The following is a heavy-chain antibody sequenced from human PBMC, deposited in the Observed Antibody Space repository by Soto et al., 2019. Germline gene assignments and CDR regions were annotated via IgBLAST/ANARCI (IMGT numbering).Heavy chain of an antibody. CDR1: VGSFSGYY. V-gene: IGHV4-34*01. CDR2: INHSGST. CDR3: ARVGYSSSWYRRGAFDI. J-gene: IGHJ3*02. D-gene: IGHD6-13*01. Sequence: PETLTLTSAVYVGSFSGYYWRWIRQPPRKGLEWIGEINHSGSTNYNPSLKSRVTISVDTSKNQFSLKLTSVTAADTAVYYCARVGYSSSWYRRGAFDIWGQVTMVT.